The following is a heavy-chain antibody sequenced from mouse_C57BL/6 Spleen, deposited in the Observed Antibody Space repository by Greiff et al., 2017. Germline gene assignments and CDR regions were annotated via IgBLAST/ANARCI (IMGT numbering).Heavy chain of an antibody. J-gene: IGHJ4*01. V-gene: IGHV1-7*01. CDR3: ARRAVYYDYDPEDMDD. Sequence: QVQLKQSGAELAKPGASVKLSCKASGYTFTSYWMHWVKQRPGQGLEWIGYINPSSGYTKYNQKFKDKATLTADKSSSTAYMQLSSLTYEDAAVYYCARRAVYYDYDPEDMDDWGQGTSVTVSS. CDR2: INPSSGYT. D-gene: IGHD2-4*01. CDR1: GYTFTSYW.